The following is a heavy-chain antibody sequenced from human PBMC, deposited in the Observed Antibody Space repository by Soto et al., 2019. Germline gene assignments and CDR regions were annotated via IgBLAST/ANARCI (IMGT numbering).Heavy chain of an antibody. Sequence: GGSLRLSCAASGFTFSSYWMHWVRQAPGKGLVWVSHINNDGTYTRYADSVKGRFTISRDNARNTLYLQMNNLRPEDTAMYYCASIHEYNDYWGQGTLVIVSS. J-gene: IGHJ4*02. CDR3: ASIHEYNDY. CDR2: INNDGTYT. V-gene: IGHV3-74*01. CDR1: GFTFSSYW. D-gene: IGHD1-1*01.